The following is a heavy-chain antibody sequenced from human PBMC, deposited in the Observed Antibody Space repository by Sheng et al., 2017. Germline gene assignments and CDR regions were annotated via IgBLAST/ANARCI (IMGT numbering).Heavy chain of an antibody. D-gene: IGHD2-8*01. J-gene: IGHJ6*02. CDR3: ARALYCTNGVCYIYYGMDV. V-gene: IGHV3-30*01. CDR2: ISYDGSNK. Sequence: QVQLVESGGGVVQPGRSLRLSCAASGFTFSSYAMHWVRQAPGKGLEWVAVISYDGSNKYYADSVKGRFTISRDNSKNTLYLQMNSLRAEDTAVYYCARALYCTNGVCYIYYGMDVWGQGTTVT. CDR1: GFTFSSYA.